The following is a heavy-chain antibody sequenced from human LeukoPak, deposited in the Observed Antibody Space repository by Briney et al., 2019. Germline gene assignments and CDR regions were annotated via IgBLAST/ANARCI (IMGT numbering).Heavy chain of an antibody. D-gene: IGHD1-26*01. Sequence: ASVKVSCKASGYTFTDYYMHWVRQAPGQGLEWMGWINPNSGGTNYAQKFQGRVTMTRDTSITTAYMELSRLRSNDTAVYYCARSRILGTTWDSWGQGTLVTVSS. J-gene: IGHJ4*02. CDR1: GYTFTDYY. CDR3: ARSRILGTTWDS. CDR2: INPNSGGT. V-gene: IGHV1-2*02.